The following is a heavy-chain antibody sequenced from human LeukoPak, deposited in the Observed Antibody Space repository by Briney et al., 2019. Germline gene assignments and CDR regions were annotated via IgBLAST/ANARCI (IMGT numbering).Heavy chain of an antibody. D-gene: IGHD2-2*01. CDR2: ISSSSTTI. V-gene: IGHV3-48*01. CDR1: GFTFSSHN. Sequence: PGGSLRLSCAASGFTFSSHNMNWVRQAPGKGLEWVSYISSSSTTIYQADSVKGRFTISRDNAKNSLYLQMNSLRAEDTAVYYCARALSYCSRTSCSLYYYYYYMDAWGKGTTVTVSS. J-gene: IGHJ6*03. CDR3: ARALSYCSRTSCSLYYYYYYMDA.